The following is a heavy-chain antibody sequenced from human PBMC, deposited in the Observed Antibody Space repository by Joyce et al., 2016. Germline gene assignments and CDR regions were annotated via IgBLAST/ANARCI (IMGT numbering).Heavy chain of an antibody. CDR3: AKARTVVVAYTLRDGFDV. V-gene: IGHV3-23*04. CDR1: QTRSNIYV. CDR2: IGASGSSR. Sequence: EMQLEDSGGTLVHPGGSLRLSCKVSQTRSNIYVMAWVRQDPGKGLEWVSGIGASGSSRYYADSVKGRFAISRDNSKNMMYLQMSSLRTEDTAIYYCAKARTVVVAYTLRDGFDVWGQGTMVTVSS. J-gene: IGHJ3*01. D-gene: IGHD2-15*01.